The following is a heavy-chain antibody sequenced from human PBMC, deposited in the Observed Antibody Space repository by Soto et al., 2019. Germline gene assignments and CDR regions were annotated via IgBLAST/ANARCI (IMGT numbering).Heavy chain of an antibody. Sequence: EVQLVESGGGLVQPGGSLRLSRAVSGFTFSSFWMHWVRQAPGEGLVWVSRINTDGSSTSYADSVKGRFTISRDNAKNTLYLQMNSLRVEDTAMYYCAKRGVDTFGLSYWGQGTLVTVSS. CDR3: AKRGVDTFGLSY. D-gene: IGHD3-10*01. V-gene: IGHV3-74*01. CDR2: INTDGSST. J-gene: IGHJ4*02. CDR1: GFTFSSFW.